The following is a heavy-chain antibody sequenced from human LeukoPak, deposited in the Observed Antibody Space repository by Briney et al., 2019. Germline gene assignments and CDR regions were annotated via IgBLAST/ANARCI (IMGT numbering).Heavy chain of an antibody. D-gene: IGHD5-18*01. Sequence: SETLSLTCTVSGGSVSSGSYYWSWIRQPPGKGLEWIGYIYYSGSTNYNPSLKSRVTISVDTSKNQFSLKLSCVTAADTAVYYCASTETAETDYWGQGTLVTVCS. CDR3: ASTETAETDY. CDR1: GGSVSSGSYY. CDR2: IYYSGST. J-gene: IGHJ4*02. V-gene: IGHV4-61*01.